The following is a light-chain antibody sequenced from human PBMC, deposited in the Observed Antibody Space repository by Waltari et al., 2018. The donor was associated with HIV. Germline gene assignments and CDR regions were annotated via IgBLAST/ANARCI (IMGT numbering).Light chain of an antibody. CDR1: TGSVSKNHY. CDR3: LLSYSGVRV. V-gene: IGLV7-46*01. Sequence: QVVVTQEPSLSVSPGGTVTVTCASVTGSVSKNHYTHWIQLKPGQAPRTLIYDTENRHPWTPGRFAGSLIGGRDALMLAGALPDDEADYYCLLSYSGVRVFGGGTKLTV. CDR2: DTE. J-gene: IGLJ3*02.